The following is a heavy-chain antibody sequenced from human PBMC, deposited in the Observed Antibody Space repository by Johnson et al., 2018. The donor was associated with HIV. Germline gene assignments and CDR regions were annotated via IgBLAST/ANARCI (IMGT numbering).Heavy chain of an antibody. V-gene: IGHV3-15*01. J-gene: IGHJ3*02. Sequence: VQLVESGGGLVKPGGSLRLSCVASGFTFSNAWMSWVRQAPGKGLEWVGRIKSKTEGGTQDYAAPVHGRFTLSRDDSKNMLYLQMNSLKTEDTAVYYCTTDVTMIVVVDRAFDIWGQGTMVTVSS. CDR2: IKSKTEGGTQ. D-gene: IGHD3-22*01. CDR3: TTDVTMIVVVDRAFDI. CDR1: GFTFSNAW.